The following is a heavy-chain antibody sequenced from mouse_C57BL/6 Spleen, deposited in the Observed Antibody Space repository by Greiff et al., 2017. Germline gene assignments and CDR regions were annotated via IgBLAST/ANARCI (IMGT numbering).Heavy chain of an antibody. CDR3: ARSRNYYGSSLWYFDV. D-gene: IGHD1-1*01. Sequence: QVHVKQSGAELVKPGASVKISCKASGYAFSSYWMNWVKQRPGKGLEWIGQIYPGDGDTNYNGKFKGKATLTADKSSSTAYMQLSSLTSEDSAVYFCARSRNYYGSSLWYFDVWGTGTTVTVSS. J-gene: IGHJ1*03. CDR2: IYPGDGDT. V-gene: IGHV1-80*01. CDR1: GYAFSSYW.